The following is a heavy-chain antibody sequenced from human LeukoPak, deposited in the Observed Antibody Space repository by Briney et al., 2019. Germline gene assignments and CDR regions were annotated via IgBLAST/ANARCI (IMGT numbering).Heavy chain of an antibody. Sequence: SETLSLTCSVSGYSISSGYYWGWIRQAPGKGLEWIGNLYHSGSTYYNPSLKSRVSISVDTSKNQFSLNLSSVTAADTAVYYCARNYYDSSGYLMGFDYWGQGTLVTVSS. CDR1: GYSISSGYY. V-gene: IGHV4-38-2*02. CDR2: LYHSGST. D-gene: IGHD3-22*01. J-gene: IGHJ4*02. CDR3: ARNYYDSSGYLMGFDY.